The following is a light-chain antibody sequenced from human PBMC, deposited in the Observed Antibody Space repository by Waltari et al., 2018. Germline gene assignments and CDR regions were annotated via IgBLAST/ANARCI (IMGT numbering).Light chain of an antibody. CDR1: SSDIGGYTY. CDR3: SSYTSSTTLYV. V-gene: IGLV2-14*01. J-gene: IGLJ1*01. Sequence: QSALTQPASVSGSPGQSITISCTGTSSDIGGYTYVSWYQQHPGKAPKLIIYGVTNPPSGVSNRLSGSKSGKTASLNISGLQAEDEADYHCSSYTSSTTLYVLGTGTKVTVL. CDR2: GVT.